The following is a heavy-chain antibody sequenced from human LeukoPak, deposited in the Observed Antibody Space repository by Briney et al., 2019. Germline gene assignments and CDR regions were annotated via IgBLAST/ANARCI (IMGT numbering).Heavy chain of an antibody. J-gene: IGHJ4*02. CDR1: GYTFTGYY. CDR3: ARDLWADYSNYEVDY. Sequence: ASVTVSCKASGYTFTGYYMHWVRQAPGQGLEWMGWINPNSGGTNYAQKFQGRVTMTRDTSISTAYMELSRLRSDDTAVYYCARDLWADYSNYEVDYWGQGTLVTVSS. V-gene: IGHV1-2*02. CDR2: INPNSGGT. D-gene: IGHD4-4*01.